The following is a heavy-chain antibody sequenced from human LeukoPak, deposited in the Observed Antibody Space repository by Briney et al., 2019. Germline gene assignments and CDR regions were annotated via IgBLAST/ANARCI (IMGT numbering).Heavy chain of an antibody. J-gene: IGHJ3*02. CDR1: GFTFSSYW. D-gene: IGHD2-15*01. CDR3: AKSGFLPTGAFDI. CDR2: IKQDGSEK. Sequence: GGSLRLSCAASGFTFSSYWMSWVRQAPGKGLEWVANIKQDGSEKYYVDSVKGRFTISRDNAKNTLYLQMNSLRAEDTAVYYCAKSGFLPTGAFDIWGQGTMVTVSS. V-gene: IGHV3-7*01.